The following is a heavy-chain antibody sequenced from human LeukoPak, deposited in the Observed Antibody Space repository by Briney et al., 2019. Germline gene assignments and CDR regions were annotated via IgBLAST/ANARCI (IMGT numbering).Heavy chain of an antibody. J-gene: IGHJ5*02. V-gene: IGHV4-59*01. D-gene: IGHD5-18*01. CDR1: GSSMTNCH. CDR3: ARGSDGYRFDP. CDR2: IYNIETT. Sequence: PSETLSLTCTVSGSSMTNCHWTWIRQSPGKAPEYIGYIYNIETTNYNPSLKSRVTVSVDMSKKQFSLRLNSVTAADTAVYYCARGSDGYRFDPWGQGILVTVSS.